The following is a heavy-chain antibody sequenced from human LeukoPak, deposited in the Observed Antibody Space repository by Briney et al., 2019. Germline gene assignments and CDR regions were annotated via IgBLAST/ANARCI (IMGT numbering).Heavy chain of an antibody. Sequence: SVKVSCKASGGTFSSYAISWVRQAPGQGLEWMGRIIPILGIANYAQKFQGRVTITADKSTSTAYMELSSLRSEDTAVYYCATFRESGWLHYYYGMDVWGQGTTVTVSS. CDR2: IIPILGIA. J-gene: IGHJ6*02. V-gene: IGHV1-69*04. D-gene: IGHD3-22*01. CDR1: GGTFSSYA. CDR3: ATFRESGWLHYYYGMDV.